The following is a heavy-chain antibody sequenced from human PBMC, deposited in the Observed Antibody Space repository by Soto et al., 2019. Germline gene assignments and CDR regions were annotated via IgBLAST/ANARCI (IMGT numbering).Heavy chain of an antibody. J-gene: IGHJ4*02. D-gene: IGHD2-21*02. CDR3: ARDREVVTAILGY. CDR1: GFTFSSYW. CDR2: INSDGSGT. Sequence: EVQLVASGGGLVQPGGSLRLSCEASGFTFSSYWMHWVRQAPGKGLVWVSRINSDGSGTRYADSVKGGFTISRDNAKDTLYLQMNSLRADDTAVYYCARDREVVTAILGYWGQGTLVTVSS. V-gene: IGHV3-74*01.